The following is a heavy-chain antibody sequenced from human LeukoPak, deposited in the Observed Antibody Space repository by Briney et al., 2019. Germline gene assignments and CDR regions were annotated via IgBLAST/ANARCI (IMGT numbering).Heavy chain of an antibody. CDR3: AKVVGDWTIFDY. D-gene: IGHD3-16*01. CDR1: GFTFSSYG. V-gene: IGHV3-30*02. J-gene: IGHJ4*02. Sequence: TGGSLRLSCAASGFTFSSYGMHWVRQAPGKGLEWVAVIWYDGSNNYYADSVKGRFTISRDNSKNTLYLQMNSLRAEDTAVYYCAKVVGDWTIFDYWDQGTLVTVSS. CDR2: IWYDGSNN.